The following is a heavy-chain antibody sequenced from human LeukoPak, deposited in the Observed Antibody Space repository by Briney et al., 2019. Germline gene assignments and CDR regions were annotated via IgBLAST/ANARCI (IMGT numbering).Heavy chain of an antibody. Sequence: PGGSLRLSCAASGFTFSNYAMSWVRQAPGKGLEWVSATSDSVDSTYYADSVKGRFTISRDNSKNTLYLQINSLRAEDTAVFYCARDGRRNSASCYDFWGQGTLVTVSS. D-gene: IGHD2-2*01. CDR1: GFTFSNYA. CDR2: TSDSVDST. V-gene: IGHV3-23*01. CDR3: ARDGRRNSASCYDF. J-gene: IGHJ4*02.